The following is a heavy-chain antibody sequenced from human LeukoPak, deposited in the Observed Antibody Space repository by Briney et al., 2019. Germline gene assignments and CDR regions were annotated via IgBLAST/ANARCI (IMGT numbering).Heavy chain of an antibody. D-gene: IGHD2-8*02. V-gene: IGHV3-23*01. CDR1: GFTFSTFA. J-gene: IGHJ4*02. CDR3: ATYRQVLLPFES. CDR2: IFPSGGEI. Sequence: GGSLRLSCAASGFTFSTFAMIWVRQPPGKRLEWVSSIFPSGGEIHYADSVRGRFTISRDNSKSTLSLQMNSLRAEDTAIYYCATYRQVLLPFESWGQGTLVTASS.